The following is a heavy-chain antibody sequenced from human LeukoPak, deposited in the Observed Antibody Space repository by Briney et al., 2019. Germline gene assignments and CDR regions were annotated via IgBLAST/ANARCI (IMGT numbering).Heavy chain of an antibody. Sequence: PGGSLRLSCAASGFTFSSYSMNWVRQAPGKGLEWVSYISSSSSTIYYADSVKGRFTISRDNAKNSLYLQMNSLRVEDTAVYYCAREGGTSDFDIWGQGTMITVSS. CDR3: AREGGTSDFDI. D-gene: IGHD3-16*01. J-gene: IGHJ3*02. CDR2: ISSSSSTI. V-gene: IGHV3-48*01. CDR1: GFTFSSYS.